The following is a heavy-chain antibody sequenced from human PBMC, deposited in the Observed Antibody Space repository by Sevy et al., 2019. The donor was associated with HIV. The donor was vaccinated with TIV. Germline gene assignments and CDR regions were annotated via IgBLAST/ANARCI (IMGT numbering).Heavy chain of an antibody. D-gene: IGHD3-16*02. CDR2: INHDGSEK. Sequence: GGSLRLSCAASGFDFNNHWMSWVRQAPQKGPEWVATINHDGSEKYYEDSLEGRLTISRNNAKNSVSLQINNLRVEDTAVYNCQSHRTGLQSIKSFLSTYFDSWGQGTLVTVSS. J-gene: IGHJ4*02. V-gene: IGHV3-7*01. CDR1: GFDFNNHW. CDR3: QSHRTGLQSIKSFLSTYFDS.